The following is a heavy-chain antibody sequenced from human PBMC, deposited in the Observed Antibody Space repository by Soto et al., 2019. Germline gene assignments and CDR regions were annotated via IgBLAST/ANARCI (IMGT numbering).Heavy chain of an antibody. CDR1: GDSVSSNSAA. J-gene: IGHJ4*02. Sequence: SHTLSLTCALSGDSVSSNSAAWNWIRQSPSRGLEWLGRTYYRSKWYNDYAVSVKSRITINPDTSKNQFSLQLNSVTPEDTAVYYCARGESISVAWFGYWGQGPLGTVSS. CDR3: ARGESISVAWFGY. V-gene: IGHV6-1*01. D-gene: IGHD6-19*01. CDR2: TYYRSKWYN.